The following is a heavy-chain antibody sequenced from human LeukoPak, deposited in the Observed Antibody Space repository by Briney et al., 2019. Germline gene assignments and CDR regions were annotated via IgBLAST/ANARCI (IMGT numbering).Heavy chain of an antibody. CDR1: GGSFSGYY. CDR3: ARGPDSGYYYSEI. V-gene: IGHV4-34*01. Sequence: SETLSLTCAVYGGSFSGYYWSWIRQPPGEGLEWIGEINHSGSTNYNPSLKSRVTISVDTSKNQFSLKLSSVTAADTAVYYCARGPDSGYYYSEIWGQGTLVTVSS. J-gene: IGHJ4*02. D-gene: IGHD3-22*01. CDR2: INHSGST.